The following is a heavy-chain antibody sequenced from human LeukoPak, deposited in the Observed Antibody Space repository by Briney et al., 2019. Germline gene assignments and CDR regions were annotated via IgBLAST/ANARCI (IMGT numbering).Heavy chain of an antibody. CDR2: VRSDGGIK. CDR1: GFTFDNYG. J-gene: IGHJ4*02. D-gene: IGHD2-2*01. V-gene: IGHV3-30*02. CDR3: AKDVPAAYFDY. Sequence: GGSLRLSCAASGFTFDNYGMHWVRQAPGKGLEWVAFVRSDGGIKYYADSVKGRFTISRDNSKNTLYLQVNSLRAEDTAVYFCAKDVPAAYFDYWGQGTLVTVSS.